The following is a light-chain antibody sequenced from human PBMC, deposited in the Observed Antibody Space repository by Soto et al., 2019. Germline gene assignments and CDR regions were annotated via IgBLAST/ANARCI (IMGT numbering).Light chain of an antibody. CDR2: GAS. CDR3: QQYNSYLWT. Sequence: EIVMTQYPANLSLSPGERATLSCGASQSVSRNLAWYQQKPGQAPRLLIYGASTRATGIPARFSGSGSGTEFTLTISSLKHDDFATYYCQQYNSYLWTFGQGTKVDIK. CDR1: QSVSRN. V-gene: IGKV3-15*01. J-gene: IGKJ1*01.